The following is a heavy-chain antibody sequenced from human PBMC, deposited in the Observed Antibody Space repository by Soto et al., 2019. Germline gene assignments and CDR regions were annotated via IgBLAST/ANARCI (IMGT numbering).Heavy chain of an antibody. V-gene: IGHV2-5*02. D-gene: IGHD3-10*01. J-gene: IGHJ2*01. CDR2: IYWDDDK. CDR3: AHRGFTMVRGVLVSWYFDL. CDR1: GFSLSTSGVG. Sequence: QITLKESGPTLVKPTQTLTLTCTFSGFSLSTSGVGVGWIRQPPGKALEWLALIYWDDDKRYSPSLKSRLTITTHTSKNQVVLTMTNMDPVDTATYYSAHRGFTMVRGVLVSWYFDLWGRGTLVTVSS.